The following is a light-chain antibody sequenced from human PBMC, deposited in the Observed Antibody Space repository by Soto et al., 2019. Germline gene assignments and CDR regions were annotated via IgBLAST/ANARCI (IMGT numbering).Light chain of an antibody. V-gene: IGLV4-69*01. CDR2: LNSDGSH. CDR3: QTWGPGVQEV. CDR1: SGLSSYA. J-gene: IGLJ2*01. Sequence: QSVVTQSPSASASLGASVKLTCTLSSGLSSYAIAWHQQQPEKGPRYLMKLNSDGSHSKGDGIPDRFSGSSSGPERYLTISSLQSEDEADYYCQTWGPGVQEVFGGGTKVTVL.